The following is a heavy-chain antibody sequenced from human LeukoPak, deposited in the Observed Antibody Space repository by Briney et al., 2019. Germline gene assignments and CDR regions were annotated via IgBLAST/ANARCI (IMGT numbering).Heavy chain of an antibody. Sequence: ASVKVSCKASGYSFSDYYLHWLRQAPGQGLEWMGWISPNSGAPKYAQKFQGRVTMTRDTSISTAYMELSRLRSDDTAVYYCAREYRRWFDPWGQGTLVTVSS. V-gene: IGHV1-2*02. CDR3: AREYRRWFDP. CDR1: GYSFSDYY. CDR2: ISPNSGAP. D-gene: IGHD2-2*01. J-gene: IGHJ5*02.